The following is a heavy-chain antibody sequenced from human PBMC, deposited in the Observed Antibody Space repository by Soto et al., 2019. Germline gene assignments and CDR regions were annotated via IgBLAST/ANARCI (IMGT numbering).Heavy chain of an antibody. J-gene: IGHJ5*02. CDR2: FVPMFGSS. D-gene: IGHD2-8*02. Sequence: QVLLVQSGPELKKPGSSVKVSCKPSGTTFDSFTFNWVRQAPGQGLEWMGGFVPMFGSSSIAQRFQGRLSITADAFGGTGYIELSDLRSEDTGIYFCARADDTTGQYRCFDPWGPGSLVTVS. CDR3: ARADDTTGQYRCFDP. V-gene: IGHV1-69*19. CDR1: GTTFDSFT.